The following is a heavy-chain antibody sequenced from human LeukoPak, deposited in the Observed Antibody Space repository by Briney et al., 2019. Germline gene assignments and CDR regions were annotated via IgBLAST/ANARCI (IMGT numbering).Heavy chain of an antibody. Sequence: SVTVSCTASGYTFTGYYMHWVRQPPGPGLEWKGWINPKSGGTNYAQKFQGRVTMTRDTSISTAYMELSRLRSDDTAVYYCAKRVVPAAPEGAFDIWGQGTMVTVSS. CDR3: AKRVVPAAPEGAFDI. CDR1: GYTFTGYY. V-gene: IGHV1-2*02. J-gene: IGHJ3*02. D-gene: IGHD2-2*01. CDR2: INPKSGGT.